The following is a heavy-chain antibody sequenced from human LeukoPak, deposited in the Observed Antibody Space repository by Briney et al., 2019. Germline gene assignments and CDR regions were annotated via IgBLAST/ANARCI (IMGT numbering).Heavy chain of an antibody. Sequence: ASVKVSCKASGYTFTSYYMHWVRQAPEQGLEWMGIINPSGGSTSYAQKFQGRVTMTRDMSTSTVYMELSSLRSEDTAVYYCARDLISGSYYHYYYYYMDVWGKGTTVTVSS. V-gene: IGHV1-46*01. CDR2: INPSGGST. CDR3: ARDLISGSYYHYYYYYMDV. J-gene: IGHJ6*03. CDR1: GYTFTSYY. D-gene: IGHD3-10*01.